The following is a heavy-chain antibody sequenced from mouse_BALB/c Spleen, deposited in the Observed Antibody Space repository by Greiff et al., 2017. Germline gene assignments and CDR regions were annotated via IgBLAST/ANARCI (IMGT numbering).Heavy chain of an antibody. Sequence: DVKLVESGGGLVQPKGSLKLSCAASGFTFNTYAMNWVRQAPGKGLEWVARIRSKSNNYATYYADSVKDRFTISRDDSQSMLYLQMNNLKTEDTAMYYCVREVYYAMDYWGQGTSVTVSS. J-gene: IGHJ4*01. CDR1: GFTFNTYA. CDR2: IRSKSNNYAT. CDR3: VREVYYAMDY. V-gene: IGHV10-1*02.